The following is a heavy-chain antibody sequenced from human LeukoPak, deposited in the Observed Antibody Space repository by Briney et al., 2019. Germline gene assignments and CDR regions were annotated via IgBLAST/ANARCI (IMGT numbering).Heavy chain of an antibody. J-gene: IGHJ4*02. Sequence: PGGSLRLSCAASGFTFSSYGMHWVRQAPGKGLEWVAVIWYDGSNKYYADSVEGRFTISRDNSKNTLYLQMNSLRAEDTAVYYCARDPVAAAAAARGTLGYFDYWGQGTLVTVSS. D-gene: IGHD6-13*01. CDR2: IWYDGSNK. CDR1: GFTFSSYG. V-gene: IGHV3-33*01. CDR3: ARDPVAAAAAARGTLGYFDY.